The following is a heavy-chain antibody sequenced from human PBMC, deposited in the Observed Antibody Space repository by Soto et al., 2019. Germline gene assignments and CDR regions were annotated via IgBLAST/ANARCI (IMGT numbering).Heavy chain of an antibody. D-gene: IGHD1-7*01. CDR1: GFTFSSYA. J-gene: IGHJ3*02. Sequence: QVQLVESGGGVVQPGRSLRLSCAASGFTFSSYAMHWVRQAPGKGLEWVAVIWNDGTNKYYADSVKGRFTISRDNSKTTLYLQMNSLIAEDTAVYYCARDNWNYVSAFDIWGQGTMVTVSS. CDR2: IWNDGTNK. V-gene: IGHV3-33*01. CDR3: ARDNWNYVSAFDI.